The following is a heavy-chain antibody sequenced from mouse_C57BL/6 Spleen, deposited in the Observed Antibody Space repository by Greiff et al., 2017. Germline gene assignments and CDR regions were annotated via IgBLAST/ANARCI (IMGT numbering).Heavy chain of an antibody. CDR2: INPGRGGT. CDR3: ARGDYNGRSYVFAWFAC. D-gene: IGHD1-1*01. V-gene: IGHV1-54*01. J-gene: IGHJ3*01. Sequence: VQLQQSGPELVRPGTSVKVSCKASGYAFTNYLIEWVKQRPGQGLEWIGVINPGRGGTNYNEKFKGKATLTAAKSSSTAYMQLSSLTSEDSAVYFCARGDYNGRSYVFAWFACRGQGDLV. CDR1: GYAFTNYL.